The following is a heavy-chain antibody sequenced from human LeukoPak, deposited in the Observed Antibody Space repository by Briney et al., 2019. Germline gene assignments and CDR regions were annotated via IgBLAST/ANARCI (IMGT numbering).Heavy chain of an antibody. J-gene: IGHJ4*02. CDR1: GFTFSDYY. D-gene: IGHD6-6*01. CDR2: ISGSGGST. CDR3: AKDRRYSSSSYFDY. Sequence: GGSLRLSCAASGFTFSDYYMSWIRQAPGKGLEWVSAISGSGGSTYYADSVKGRFTISRDNSKNTLYLQMNSLRAEDTAVYYCAKDRRYSSSSYFDYWGQGTLVTVSS. V-gene: IGHV3-23*01.